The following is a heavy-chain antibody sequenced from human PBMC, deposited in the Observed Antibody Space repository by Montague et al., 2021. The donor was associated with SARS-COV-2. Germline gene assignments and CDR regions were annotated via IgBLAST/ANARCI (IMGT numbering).Heavy chain of an antibody. Sequence: SETLSLTCSVSGGSFDSDNFFWGWIRQPPGKRLEWIGVISNGGRTFDNPSLKSRVTISVHTSRNQLSLNVKSVTAADTAVYYCARHRRYDVVTYYPDFWGQGTQVTVSS. V-gene: IGHV4-39*01. J-gene: IGHJ4*02. CDR1: GGSFDSDNFF. CDR3: ARHRRYDVVTYYPDF. CDR2: ISNGGRT. D-gene: IGHD3-9*01.